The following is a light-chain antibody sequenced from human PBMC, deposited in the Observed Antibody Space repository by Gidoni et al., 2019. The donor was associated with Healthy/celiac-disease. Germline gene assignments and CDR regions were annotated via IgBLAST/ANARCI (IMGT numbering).Light chain of an antibody. Sequence: DIQMTQSPSSLSASVGDRVTITCRESQSISSYLNWYQQKPGKDPKLLIYAASSFQSGVPSRFSGSGSGTYFTLTISSLQPEDFATYYCQQSYSTPLTFGGGTKVEIK. CDR3: QQSYSTPLT. CDR1: QSISSY. V-gene: IGKV1-39*01. J-gene: IGKJ4*01. CDR2: AAS.